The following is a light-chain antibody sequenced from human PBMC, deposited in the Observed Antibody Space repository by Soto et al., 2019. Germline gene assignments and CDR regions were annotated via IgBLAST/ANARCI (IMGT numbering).Light chain of an antibody. CDR3: QQYYSYPHT. J-gene: IGKJ3*01. Sequence: AIRMTQSPSSLSASTGDRVTITCRASQGISSYLAWYQQKPGKAPKLLFYAASTLQSGVPSRFSGSGSGTDFTLTISCLQSEDFATYYCQQYYSYPHTFGPGTKVDIK. CDR2: AAS. V-gene: IGKV1-8*01. CDR1: QGISSY.